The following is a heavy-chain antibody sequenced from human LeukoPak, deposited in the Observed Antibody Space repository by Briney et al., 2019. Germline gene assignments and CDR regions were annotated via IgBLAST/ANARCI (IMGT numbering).Heavy chain of an antibody. CDR2: INHSGST. CDR3: ASVEKYYDFWSGYYRDY. J-gene: IGHJ4*02. CDR1: GGSFSGYY. D-gene: IGHD3-3*01. V-gene: IGHV4-34*01. Sequence: SETLSLTCAVYGGSFSGYYWSWIRQPPGKGLEWIGEINHSGSTNYNPSLKSRVTISVDTSKNQFSLKLSSVTAADTAVYYCASVEKYYDFWSGYYRDYWGQGTLVTVSS.